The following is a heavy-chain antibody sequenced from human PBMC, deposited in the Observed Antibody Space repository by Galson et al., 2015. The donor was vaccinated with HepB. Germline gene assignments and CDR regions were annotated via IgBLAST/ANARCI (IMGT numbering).Heavy chain of an antibody. CDR2: MDEDGSEI. V-gene: IGHV3-7*01. J-gene: IGHJ3*02. CDR3: ARGVYALDI. CDR1: GFTFSGSA. D-gene: IGHD3-3*01. Sequence: SLRLSCAASGFTFSGSAMTWVRQAPGKGLEWVAYMDEDGSEIYYVDSVKGRFTISRDNAKSSLYLQMNSLRADDTAVYYCARGVYALDIWGQGTMVTVSS.